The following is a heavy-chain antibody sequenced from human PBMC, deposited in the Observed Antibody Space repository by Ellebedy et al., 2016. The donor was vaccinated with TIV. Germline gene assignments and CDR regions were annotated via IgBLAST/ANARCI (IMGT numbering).Heavy chain of an antibody. V-gene: IGHV3-21*01. CDR2: ISSSSSYI. D-gene: IGHD3-22*01. J-gene: IGHJ6*02. Sequence: PGGSLRLSCAASGFTFSSYSMNWVRQAPGKGLEWVSSISSSSSYIYYADSVKVRFTISRDNAKNSLYLQMNSLRAEDTAVYHCARDLGYYDSSGYPDKSLYYYGMDVWGQGTTVTVSS. CDR1: GFTFSSYS. CDR3: ARDLGYYDSSGYPDKSLYYYGMDV.